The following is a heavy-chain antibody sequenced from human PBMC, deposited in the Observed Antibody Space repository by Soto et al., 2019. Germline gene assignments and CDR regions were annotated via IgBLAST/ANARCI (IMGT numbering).Heavy chain of an antibody. CDR3: EVTTGY. D-gene: IGHD3-9*01. Sequence: SVKVSCKASGGTFSSYTISWVRQAPGQGLEWMGRIIPILGIANYAQQFQGRVSMTSDTSTSTVYMELTSLRSEDTAVYFCEVTTGYWGQGAMVTVSS. CDR1: GGTFSSYT. J-gene: IGHJ4*02. V-gene: IGHV1-69*02. CDR2: IIPILGIA.